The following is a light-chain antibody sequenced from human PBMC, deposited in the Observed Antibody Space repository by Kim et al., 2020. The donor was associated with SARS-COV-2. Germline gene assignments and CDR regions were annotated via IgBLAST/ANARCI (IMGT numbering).Light chain of an antibody. CDR1: QSVSSS. CDR2: DAS. V-gene: IGKV3-11*01. J-gene: IGKJ3*01. Sequence: EIVLTQSPATLSLSPGERATLSCRASQSVSSSLARYQQKPGQAPRLLIYDASNRATGIPARFSGSGSGTDFTLTISSLEPEDFAVYYCQQRSKSFTFGPGTKVDIK. CDR3: QQRSKSFT.